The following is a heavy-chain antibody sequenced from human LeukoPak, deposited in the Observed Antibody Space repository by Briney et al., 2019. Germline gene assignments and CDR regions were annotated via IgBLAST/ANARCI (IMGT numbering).Heavy chain of an antibody. V-gene: IGHV4-4*07. CDR1: GGSISGYY. CDR2: IYSTGST. D-gene: IGHD6-13*01. J-gene: IGHJ4*02. Sequence: SETLSLTCTVSGGSISGYYWTWIRQPAGKGLEWIGRIYSTGSTNYNPSLKSRVTISVDKSKNQFSLKLSSVTAADTAVYYCARDIDDSSSWSRFDYWGQGTLVTVSS. CDR3: ARDIDDSSSWSRFDY.